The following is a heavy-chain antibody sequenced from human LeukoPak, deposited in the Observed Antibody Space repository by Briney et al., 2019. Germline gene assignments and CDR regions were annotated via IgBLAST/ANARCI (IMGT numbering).Heavy chain of an antibody. D-gene: IGHD2-2*01. J-gene: IGHJ5*02. V-gene: IGHV4-59*08. CDR3: ARHQLDYCSSTSCYAGKVAWFDP. CDR1: GGSISSYY. CDR2: IYYSGST. Sequence: PSETLSLTCTVSGGSISSYYWSWIRQPPGKGLEWIGYIYYSGSTNYNPSLKGRVTISVDTSKNQFSLKLSSVTAADTAVYYCARHQLDYCSSTSCYAGKVAWFDPWGQGALVTVSS.